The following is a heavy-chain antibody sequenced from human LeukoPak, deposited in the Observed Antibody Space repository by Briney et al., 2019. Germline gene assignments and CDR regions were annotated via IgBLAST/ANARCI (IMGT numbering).Heavy chain of an antibody. D-gene: IGHD3-22*01. V-gene: IGHV3-15*01. CDR2: IKSKTDGGTT. CDR3: STYYTNPFDY. J-gene: IGHJ4*02. CDR1: GFTFSNAW. Sequence: PGGSLRLSCTASGFTFSNAWMNWVRQAPGKGLEWIGRIKSKTDGGTTYYAAPVKGRFTISRDDSKNTLYLQMNSLKNEDTAVYYCSTYYTNPFDYWGQGTLVTVSS.